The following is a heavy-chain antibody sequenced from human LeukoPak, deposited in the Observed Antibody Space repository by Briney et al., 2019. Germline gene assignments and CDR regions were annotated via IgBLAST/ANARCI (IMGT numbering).Heavy chain of an antibody. Sequence: GGSLRLSCSASGFTFISSWMNWVRQAPGKGLEMVASITPNGSEKYYVDSVRGRFTISRDDDKNSVYLQMNSLRAEDTAVYYCARDRAYKAFDYWGQGNLVSVSS. CDR1: GFTFISSW. CDR3: ARDRAYKAFDY. V-gene: IGHV3-7*01. CDR2: ITPNGSEK. J-gene: IGHJ4*02. D-gene: IGHD5-24*01.